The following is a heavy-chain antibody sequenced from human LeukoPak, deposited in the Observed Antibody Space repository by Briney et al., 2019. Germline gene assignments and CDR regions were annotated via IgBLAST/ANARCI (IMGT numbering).Heavy chain of an antibody. CDR1: GFTFSDYY. Sequence: GGSLRLSCAASGFTFSDYYMSWIRQAPGKGLEGVSYISSSGSTIYYADSVKGRFTISRDNAKNSLYLQMNSLRAEDTAVYYCARPEVSDAFDIWGQGTMVTVSS. D-gene: IGHD3-16*02. CDR2: ISSSGSTI. V-gene: IGHV3-11*04. J-gene: IGHJ3*02. CDR3: ARPEVSDAFDI.